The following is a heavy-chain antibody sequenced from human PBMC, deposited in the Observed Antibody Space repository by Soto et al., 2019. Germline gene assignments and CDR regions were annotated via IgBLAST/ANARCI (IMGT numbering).Heavy chain of an antibody. D-gene: IGHD3-10*01. J-gene: IGHJ6*02. Sequence: SETLSLTCTVSGGSISSGGYSWSWIRQPPGKGLEWIGYIYHSGSTYYNPSLKSRVTISVDRSKNQFSLKLSSVTAADTAVYYCASKSYYGGTDVWGQGTTVTVSS. CDR3: ASKSYYGGTDV. CDR1: GGSISSGGYS. V-gene: IGHV4-30-2*01. CDR2: IYHSGST.